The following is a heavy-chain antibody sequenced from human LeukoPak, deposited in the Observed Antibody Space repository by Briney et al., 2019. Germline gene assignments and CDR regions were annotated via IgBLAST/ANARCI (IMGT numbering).Heavy chain of an antibody. D-gene: IGHD5-24*01. CDR3: ARVGEEMATIRYFDY. CDR1: GFTFSSYS. J-gene: IGHJ4*02. V-gene: IGHV3-21*01. CDR2: ISSSSRYI. Sequence: GGSLRLSCAASGFTFSSYSMNWVRQAPGKGLEWVSFISSSSRYIYYADSVKGRFTISRDNAKNSLYLQMNSLRAEDTAVYYCARVGEEMATIRYFDYWGQGTLVTVSS.